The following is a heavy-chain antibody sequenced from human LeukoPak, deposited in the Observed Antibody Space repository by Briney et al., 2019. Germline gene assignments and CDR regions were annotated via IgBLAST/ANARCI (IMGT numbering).Heavy chain of an antibody. CDR1: GFTFGSYS. V-gene: IGHV3-21*01. CDR2: ISSSSSYI. D-gene: IGHD3-22*01. J-gene: IGHJ4*02. Sequence: GGSLRLSCAASGFTFGSYSMNWVRQAPGKGLEWVSSISSSSSYIYYADSVKGRFTISRDNAKNSLYLQMDSLRAEDTAVYYCARDSYDGDDSSGYYHSFDDWGQGTLVTVSS. CDR3: ARDSYDGDDSSGYYHSFDD.